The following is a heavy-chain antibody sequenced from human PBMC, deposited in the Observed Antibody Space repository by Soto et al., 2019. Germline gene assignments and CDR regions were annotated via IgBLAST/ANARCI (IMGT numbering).Heavy chain of an antibody. D-gene: IGHD6-13*01. Sequence: EVQVVESGGGLVKPGGSLRLSCAASGFTLSSYSMNWVRQAPGKGLEWVSAISSSSSYIYYADSVKGRFTISRDNAKNSLDLQMNRLRGEDTAVYYCARMGRLKQQLVRVGFDYWGQGTLVTVSS. V-gene: IGHV3-21*01. CDR1: GFTLSSYS. J-gene: IGHJ4*02. CDR2: ISSSSSYI. CDR3: ARMGRLKQQLVRVGFDY.